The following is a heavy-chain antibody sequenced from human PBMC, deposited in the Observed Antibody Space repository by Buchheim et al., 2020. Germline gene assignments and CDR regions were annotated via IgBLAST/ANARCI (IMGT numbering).Heavy chain of an antibody. J-gene: IGHJ4*02. CDR2: IWYDGSNK. CDR1: GFTFSSYG. D-gene: IGHD2-15*01. V-gene: IGHV3-33*01. CDR3: ARADKRGGWLVVRSGFDY. Sequence: QVQLVESGGGVVQPGRSLRLSCAASGFTFSSYGMHWVRQAPGKGLEWVAVIWYDGSNKYYADSVKGRFTISRDNSKNTLYLQMNSLRAEDTAVYYCARADKRGGWLVVRSGFDYWGQGTL.